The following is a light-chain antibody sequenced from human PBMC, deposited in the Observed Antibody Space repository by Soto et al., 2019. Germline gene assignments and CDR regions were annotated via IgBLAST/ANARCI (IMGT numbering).Light chain of an antibody. J-gene: IGLJ1*01. V-gene: IGLV2-14*03. CDR2: DVS. Sequence: QSALTQPASVSGSPGQSITISCTGTSSDIGDSNYVSWYQQHPGKAPKLVIYDVSNRPSGVSNRFSGSKSANTASLTISGLQAEDEANYYGSSFRSSSSSYVSGTGTKVPVL. CDR1: SSDIGDSNY. CDR3: SSFRSSSSSYV.